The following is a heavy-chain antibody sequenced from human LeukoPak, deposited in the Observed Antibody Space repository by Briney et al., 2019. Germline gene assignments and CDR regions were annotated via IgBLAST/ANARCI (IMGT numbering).Heavy chain of an antibody. V-gene: IGHV3-21*04. J-gene: IGHJ5*02. CDR1: GFTFSSYS. CDR3: AGEHHCYGELKKRLDP. D-gene: IGHD2-21*01. Sequence: PGGSLRLSCAASGFTFSSYSMNWVRQAPGKGLEWVSSISSSSSYIYYADSVKGRFTISRDNAKNLLYLQMNSLRTEDTAVDFCAGEHHCYGELKKRLDPWGQGTLVTVSS. CDR2: ISSSSSYI.